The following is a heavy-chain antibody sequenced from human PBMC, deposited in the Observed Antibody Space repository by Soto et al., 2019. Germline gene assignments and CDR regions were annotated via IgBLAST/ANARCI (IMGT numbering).Heavy chain of an antibody. CDR1: NDSIRSDNW. J-gene: IGHJ4*02. Sequence: QVHLQESGPGLVKPSETLSLTCSVSNDSIRSDNWWSWVRQPPVKGLEWIGEIFHSGSSNNNPSLKSRVTLTIEKSKNEFSLKLTPVTAADTAVYYCARRLFVRGTLGYYDYWGQGTLVTVSS. V-gene: IGHV4-4*02. D-gene: IGHD3-10*02. CDR3: ARRLFVRGTLGYYDY. CDR2: IFHSGSS.